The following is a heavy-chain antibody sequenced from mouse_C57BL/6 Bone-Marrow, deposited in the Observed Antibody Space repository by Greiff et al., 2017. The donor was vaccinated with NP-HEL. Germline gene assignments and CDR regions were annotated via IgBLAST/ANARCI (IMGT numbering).Heavy chain of an antibody. CDR2: ISYDGSN. V-gene: IGHV3-6*01. Sequence: EVQLQESGPGLVKPSQSLSLTCSATGYSITSGYYWNWIRQFPGNKLEWMGYISYDGSNNSNPSLKNRISITRDTSKNQFFLKLNSVTTEDTATYYCAGNYGGYWGQGTTLTVSS. J-gene: IGHJ2*01. CDR3: AGNYGGY. CDR1: GYSITSGYY. D-gene: IGHD2-1*01.